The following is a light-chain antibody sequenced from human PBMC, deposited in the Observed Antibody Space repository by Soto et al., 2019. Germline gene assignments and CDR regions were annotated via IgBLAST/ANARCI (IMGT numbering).Light chain of an antibody. CDR1: QSISGNY. CDR2: GAS. V-gene: IGKV3-20*01. CDR3: HHYGRSAIFT. Sequence: ELVLTQSPDSLSLSPGEGATLSCWASQSISGNYLAWYQQKPGRAPRLLMDGASSRAAGIPDRFSGSGSGTDFTLTISRLEPEDFAVYYCHHYGRSAIFTFGPGTTVDIK. J-gene: IGKJ3*01.